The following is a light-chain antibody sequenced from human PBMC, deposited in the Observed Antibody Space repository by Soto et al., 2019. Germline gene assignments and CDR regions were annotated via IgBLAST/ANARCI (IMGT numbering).Light chain of an antibody. V-gene: IGKV1-6*02. CDR2: AAS. CDR3: LQDYYYPLS. CDR1: QGIENN. J-gene: IGKJ4*01. Sequence: AIQVTQSPSSLSASVGDTVTITCRASQGIENNLDWYQQKPGRAPKLLINAASTLQSGVPSRFSGSGSGTEFTLTISSLQPEDFATYYCLQDYYYPLSFGGGTKVEIK.